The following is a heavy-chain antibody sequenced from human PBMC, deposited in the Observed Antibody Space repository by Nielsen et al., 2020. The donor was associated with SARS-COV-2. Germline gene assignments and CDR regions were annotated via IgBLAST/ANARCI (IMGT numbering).Heavy chain of an antibody. CDR1: GGSFSGYY. Sequence: GSLRLSCAVYGGSFSGYYWSWIRQPPGKGLEWIGEINHSGSTNYNPSLKSRVTISVDTSKNQFSLKLSSVTAVDTAVYYCARRGGATSGYWTSQTYHFDYWGQGTLVTVSS. CDR2: INHSGST. J-gene: IGHJ4*02. D-gene: IGHD3-22*01. CDR3: ARRGGATSGYWTSQTYHFDY. V-gene: IGHV4-34*01.